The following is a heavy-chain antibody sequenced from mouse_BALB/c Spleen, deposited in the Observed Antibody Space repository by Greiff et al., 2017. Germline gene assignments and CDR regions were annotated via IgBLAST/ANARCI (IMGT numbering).Heavy chain of an antibody. J-gene: IGHJ1*01. V-gene: IGHV1-5*01. D-gene: IGHD1-1*01. CDR3: TRGNYGSSYRNWYFDV. Sequence: DVQLQESGTVLARPGASVKMSCKASGYTFTSYWMHWVKQRPGQGLEWIGAIYPGNSDTSYNQKFKGKAKLTAVTSTSTAYMELSSLTNEDSAVYYCTRGNYGSSYRNWYFDVWGAGTTVTVSS. CDR2: IYPGNSDT. CDR1: GYTFTSYW.